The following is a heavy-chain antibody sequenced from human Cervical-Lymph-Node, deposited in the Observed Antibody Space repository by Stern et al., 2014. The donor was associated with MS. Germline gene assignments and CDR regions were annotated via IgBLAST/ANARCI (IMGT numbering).Heavy chain of an antibody. CDR1: EFTFNEHS. Sequence: EQLVESGGGVVQPGRSLRLSCAASEFTFNEHSMPWVRQTPGKGLEWVGIISYDGVNDYYADSVKGLFPISIANSKNTLYLQINTLRAEDTAVYYCTASASCGGDCYSGAFDYWGQGTLVTVSS. J-gene: IGHJ4*02. V-gene: IGHV3-30-3*01. CDR3: TASASCGGDCYSGAFDY. D-gene: IGHD2-21*01. CDR2: ISYDGVND.